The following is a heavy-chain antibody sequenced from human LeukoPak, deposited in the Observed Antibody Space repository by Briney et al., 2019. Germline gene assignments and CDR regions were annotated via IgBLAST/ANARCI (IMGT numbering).Heavy chain of an antibody. CDR2: IRYDGSNK. J-gene: IGHJ6*02. CDR3: ARDGGGSSSWSGYYGMDV. V-gene: IGHV3-30*02. Sequence: GGSLRLSCAASGFTFSSYGMHWVRQAPGKGLEWVAFIRYDGSNKYYADSVKGRFTISRENAKNSLYLQMNSLRAGDTAVYYCARDGGGSSSWSGYYGMDVWGQGTTVTVSS. D-gene: IGHD6-13*01. CDR1: GFTFSSYG.